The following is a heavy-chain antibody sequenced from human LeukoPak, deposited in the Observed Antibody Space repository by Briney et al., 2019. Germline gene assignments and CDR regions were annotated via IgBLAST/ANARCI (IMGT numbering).Heavy chain of an antibody. D-gene: IGHD1-26*01. CDR2: ISSSSDYT. V-gene: IGHV3-11*05. CDR3: SRVTVGTTNRFDY. J-gene: IGHJ4*01. Sequence: GGSQTLFCAASGFTFSDYYMTWIRQAPGKGLECVSYISSSSDYTNYPDSVKGRFTISRDNAKNSLYLQMNSLRAEDTAVYYCSRVTVGTTNRFDYWGHRAIAAVSS. CDR1: GFTFSDYY.